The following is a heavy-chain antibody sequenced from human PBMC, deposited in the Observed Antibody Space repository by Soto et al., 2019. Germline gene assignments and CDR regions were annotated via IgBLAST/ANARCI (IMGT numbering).Heavy chain of an antibody. V-gene: IGHV3-23*01. CDR1: GFTFSSYA. CDR3: YWAGYYGSGGYYYMDV. CDR2: ISGSGGST. D-gene: IGHD3-10*01. J-gene: IGHJ6*03. Sequence: GGSLRLSCAASGFTFSSYAMSWVRQAPGKGLEWVSAISGSGGSTYYADSVKGRFTISRDNSKNTLYLQMNSLRAEDTAVYYCYWAGYYGSGGYYYMDVWGKGTTVTVSS.